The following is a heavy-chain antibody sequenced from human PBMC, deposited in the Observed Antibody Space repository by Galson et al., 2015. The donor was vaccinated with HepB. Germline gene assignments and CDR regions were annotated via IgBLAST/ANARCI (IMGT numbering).Heavy chain of an antibody. CDR3: AKTPVATGFHFYNGMDV. D-gene: IGHD4-17*01. Sequence: SLRLSCAASGFTFSTYAMSWVRQAPGKGLEWVSGISGSGRSTYYADSVKGRFTISRDNSKNTLYLQMISLGAEDTAVYYCAKTPVATGFHFYNGMDVWGQGTTVTVSS. CDR2: ISGSGRST. CDR1: GFTFSTYA. J-gene: IGHJ6*02. V-gene: IGHV3-23*01.